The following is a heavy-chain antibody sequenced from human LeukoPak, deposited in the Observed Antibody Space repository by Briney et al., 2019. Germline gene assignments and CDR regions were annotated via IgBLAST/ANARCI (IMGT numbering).Heavy chain of an antibody. CDR2: ISYDGSNK. J-gene: IGHJ4*02. CDR1: GFTFSSYG. CDR3: AKDRYSSGTNFDY. Sequence: QPGGSLGLSCAASGFTFSSYGMHWVRQAPGKGLEWVAVISYDGSNKYYADSVKGRFTISRDNSKNTLYLQMNSLRAEDTAVYYCAKDRYSSGTNFDYWGQGTLVTVSS. D-gene: IGHD6-19*01. V-gene: IGHV3-30*18.